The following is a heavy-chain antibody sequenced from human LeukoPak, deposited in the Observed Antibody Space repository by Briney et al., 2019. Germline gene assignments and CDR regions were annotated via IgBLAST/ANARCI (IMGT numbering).Heavy chain of an antibody. CDR1: GFTFSSYA. J-gene: IGHJ6*03. Sequence: SGGSLRLSCAASGFTFSSYAMSWVRQAPGKGLVWVSRINSDGSSTSYADSVKGRFTISRDNAKNTLYLQMNSLRAEDTAVYYCARDEVEEYIYYMDVWGKGTTVTVSS. V-gene: IGHV3-74*01. CDR3: ARDEVEEYIYYMDV. D-gene: IGHD1-1*01. CDR2: INSDGSST.